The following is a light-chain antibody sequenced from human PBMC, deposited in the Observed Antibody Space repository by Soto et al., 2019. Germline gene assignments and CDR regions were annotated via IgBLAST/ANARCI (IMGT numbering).Light chain of an antibody. CDR2: STT. J-gene: IGLJ2*01. CDR1: TGPVTSDYY. CDR3: LLYYGAAVV. V-gene: IGLV7-43*01. Sequence: QTVVTQEPSLTVSPGGTVTLTCASSTGPVTSDYYPNWFQQKPVQAPRALIYSTTQKHSWTPARVSGSLLGGKAALTLSGVQPEDEADYYCLLYYGAAVVFGGGTKLTVL.